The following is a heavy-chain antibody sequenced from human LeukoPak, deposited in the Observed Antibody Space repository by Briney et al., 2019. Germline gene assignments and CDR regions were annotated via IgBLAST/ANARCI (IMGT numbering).Heavy chain of an antibody. CDR3: ARDMADY. D-gene: IGHD5-24*01. V-gene: IGHV1-2*02. Sequence: GASVTVSCMASAYTFTDYYIHWVRQAPGQGLEWMGWINPDNGDTDYAQKFQGRVTMTRDTSITTAYMELTSLISDDTAVYYCARDMADYWGQGTLVTVSS. CDR1: AYTFTDYY. J-gene: IGHJ4*02. CDR2: INPDNGDT.